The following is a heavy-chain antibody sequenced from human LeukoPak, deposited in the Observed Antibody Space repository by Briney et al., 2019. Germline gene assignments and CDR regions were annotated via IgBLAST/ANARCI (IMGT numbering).Heavy chain of an antibody. CDR3: ASGLGMDV. Sequence: PGGSLRLSCAASGFTFSSYGMHLVRQSPGTGLEWVAVIWYDESDKYYADSVKGRFTISRDNSKNTLNLQMNSLRAEDTAVYYCASGLGMDVWGQGTTVTVSS. CDR2: IWYDESDK. D-gene: IGHD2-21*01. J-gene: IGHJ6*02. V-gene: IGHV3-33*01. CDR1: GFTFSSYG.